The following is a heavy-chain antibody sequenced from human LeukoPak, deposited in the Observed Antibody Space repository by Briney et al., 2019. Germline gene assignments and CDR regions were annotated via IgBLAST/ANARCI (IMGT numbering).Heavy chain of an antibody. Sequence: SETLSLTCTVSGGSLSSSSYYWGWIRHPPGKGLEWIVSIYYSGSTNYNPSLKSRVTISVDTSKNQFSLTLSSVTAADTAVYYCARQNFPLIVLVPAASDYWGQGTLVTVSS. CDR2: IYYSGST. CDR1: GGSLSSSSYY. J-gene: IGHJ4*02. V-gene: IGHV4-39*01. D-gene: IGHD2-2*01. CDR3: ARQNFPLIVLVPAASDY.